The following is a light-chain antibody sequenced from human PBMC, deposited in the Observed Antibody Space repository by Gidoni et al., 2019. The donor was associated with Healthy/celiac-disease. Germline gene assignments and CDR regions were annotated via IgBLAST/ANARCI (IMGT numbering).Light chain of an antibody. CDR1: QRISSY. Sequence: IQMTQSPSSLSASVGDRVTITCRASQRISSYLNWYQQKPGKAPKLLIYAASSLQSGVPSRFSGSGSGTDFTLTISSLQPEDFATYYCQQSYSTPQTFGQGTKVEIK. J-gene: IGKJ1*01. CDR2: AAS. V-gene: IGKV1-39*01. CDR3: QQSYSTPQT.